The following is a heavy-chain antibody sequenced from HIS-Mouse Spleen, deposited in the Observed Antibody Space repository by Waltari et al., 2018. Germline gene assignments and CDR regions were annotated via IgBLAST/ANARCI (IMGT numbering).Heavy chain of an antibody. V-gene: IGHV4-39*01. CDR3: AYGDYFDY. J-gene: IGHJ4*02. Sequence: QLQLQESGPGLVKPSETLSLTCTVSGGSISSSSYYWGWIRQPPGKGLEWIGSIEYSGGTSYNPSLKSRVTISVDTSKNQFSLKLSSVTAADTAVYYCAYGDYFDYWGQGTLVTVSS. CDR1: GGSISSSSYY. CDR2: IEYSGGT. D-gene: IGHD4-17*01.